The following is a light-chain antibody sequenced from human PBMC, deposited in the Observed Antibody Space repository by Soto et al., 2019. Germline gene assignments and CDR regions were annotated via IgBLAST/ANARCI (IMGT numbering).Light chain of an antibody. J-gene: IGLJ3*02. Sequence: QSALTQPPSASGFPGQSVTISCTGTSSDVGGYNYVSWYQQHPGKAPKLMIYEVNKRPSGVPDRFSGSKSGNTASLTVSGLQAEDEADYYCSSYAGSNNLVFGGGTKLTVL. V-gene: IGLV2-8*01. CDR1: SSDVGGYNY. CDR3: SSYAGSNNLV. CDR2: EVN.